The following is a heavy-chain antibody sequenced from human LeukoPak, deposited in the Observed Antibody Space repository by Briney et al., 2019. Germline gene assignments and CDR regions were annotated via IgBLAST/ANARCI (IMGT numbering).Heavy chain of an antibody. V-gene: IGHV1-2*02. CDR3: AKAFVLGSGYSVPYYFDY. Sequence: ASVKVSCKASGYTFTGYYMHWVRQAPGQGLEWMGWINPNSGGTNYAQKFQGRVTMTRDTSISTAYMELSRLRSDDTAVYYCAKAFVLGSGYSVPYYFDYWGQGTRVTVSS. CDR2: INPNSGGT. D-gene: IGHD3-22*01. J-gene: IGHJ4*02. CDR1: GYTFTGYY.